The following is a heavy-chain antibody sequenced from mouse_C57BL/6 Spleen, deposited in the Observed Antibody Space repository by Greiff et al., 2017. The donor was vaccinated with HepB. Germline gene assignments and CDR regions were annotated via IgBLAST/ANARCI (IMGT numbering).Heavy chain of an antibody. V-gene: IGHV1-64*01. Sequence: QVQLQQPGAELVKPGASVKLSCKASGYTFTSYWMHWVKQRPGQGLEWIGMIHPNSGSTNYNEKFKSKATLTVDKSSSTAYMQLSSLTSEDSAVYYCARRNYGSSFYAMTTGVKEPQSPSPQ. J-gene: IGHJ4*01. CDR3: ARRNYGSSFYAMTT. D-gene: IGHD1-1*01. CDR2: IHPNSGST. CDR1: GYTFTSYW.